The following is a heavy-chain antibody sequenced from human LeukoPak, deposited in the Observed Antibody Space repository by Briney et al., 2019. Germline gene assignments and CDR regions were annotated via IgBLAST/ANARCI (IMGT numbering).Heavy chain of an antibody. V-gene: IGHV6-1*01. D-gene: IGHD3-16*01. Sequence: SQTLSLTCAISGDSVSSNTAAWYWVRQSPSRGLEWLGRTFYRSKWHYEYAVSVRSQITINVDTSKNQFSLQLNSVTPEDTAVFYCARDPSDDQSLDHWGQGTLVTVSS. CDR1: GDSVSSNTAA. CDR2: TFYRSKWHY. CDR3: ARDPSDDQSLDH. J-gene: IGHJ4*02.